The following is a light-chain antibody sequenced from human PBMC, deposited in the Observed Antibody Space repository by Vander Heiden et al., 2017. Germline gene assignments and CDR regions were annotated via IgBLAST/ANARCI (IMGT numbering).Light chain of an antibody. J-gene: IGKJ4*01. CDR3: HQYYSSPLT. V-gene: IGKV4-1*01. CDR1: QSLLYSPTNKNY. Sequence: DIVVTPSPDSPAVSRGERATINCKSSQSLLYSPTNKNYLAWYQQKPGQTPTLLISWASTRESGVPDRFSGSGSGTDFTLTISSLQAEDVAVYYCHQYYSSPLTFGGGTKVEIK. CDR2: WAS.